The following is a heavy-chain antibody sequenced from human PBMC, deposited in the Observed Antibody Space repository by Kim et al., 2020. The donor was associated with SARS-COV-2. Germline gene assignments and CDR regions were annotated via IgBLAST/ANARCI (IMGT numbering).Heavy chain of an antibody. J-gene: IGHJ4*02. CDR2: INAYNGNT. V-gene: IGHV1-18*04. CDR3: ARGRWELLPGDY. CDR1: GYTFTSYG. D-gene: IGHD1-26*01. Sequence: ASVKVSCKASGYTFTSYGISWVRQAPGQGLEWMGWINAYNGNTKYAQKFQGRVTMTTDTSTNTAYMELWNLRSDDTAVYYCARGRWELLPGDYWGQGTLVTVSS.